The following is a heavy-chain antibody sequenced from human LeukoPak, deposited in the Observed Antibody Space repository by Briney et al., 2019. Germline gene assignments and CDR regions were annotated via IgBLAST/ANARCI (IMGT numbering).Heavy chain of an antibody. CDR3: ARVAGSIDY. CDR2: TNINSGYT. D-gene: IGHD6-19*01. CDR1: GYTFSTYD. V-gene: IGHV1-8*03. Sequence: ASVKVSCKASGYTFSTYDINWVRQATGQGLEWMGWTNINSGYTGYAQKFQGRLTITRNTSINTAYMELSSLRSEDTAVYYCARVAGSIDYWGQGTLVTVPS. J-gene: IGHJ4*02.